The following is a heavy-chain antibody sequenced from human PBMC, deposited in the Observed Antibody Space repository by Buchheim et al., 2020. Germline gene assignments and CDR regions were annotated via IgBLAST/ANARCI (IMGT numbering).Heavy chain of an antibody. CDR1: GFTFSSYA. CDR2: ISGSGGST. Sequence: EAQLLESGGDLVQPGGSLRLSCAASGFTFSSYAMSWVRQAPGKGLEWVSAISGSGGSTYYADSVKGRFTISRDNSKNTLYLQMNSLRAEDTAVYYCAKAHDSSGGTYTIFDYWGQGTL. V-gene: IGHV3-23*01. J-gene: IGHJ4*02. D-gene: IGHD6-19*01. CDR3: AKAHDSSGGTYTIFDY.